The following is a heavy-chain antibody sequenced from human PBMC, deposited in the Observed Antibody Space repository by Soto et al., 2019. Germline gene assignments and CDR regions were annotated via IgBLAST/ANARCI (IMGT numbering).Heavy chain of an antibody. V-gene: IGHV1-2*04. J-gene: IGHJ4*02. D-gene: IGHD3-22*01. Sequence: ASVKASCKASGYTFTGYYMHWVRQAPGQGLEWMGWINPNSGGTNYAQKFQGWVTMTRDTSISTAYMELSRLRSDDTAVYYCAKVDYCDSSGDFDYWGKGTLVTVSS. CDR3: AKVDYCDSSGDFDY. CDR2: INPNSGGT. CDR1: GYTFTGYY.